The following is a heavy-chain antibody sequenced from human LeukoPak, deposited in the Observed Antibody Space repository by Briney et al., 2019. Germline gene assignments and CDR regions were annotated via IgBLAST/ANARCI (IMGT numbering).Heavy chain of an antibody. V-gene: IGHV3-66*02. CDR1: GFTVSSNY. CDR2: IYSGGST. CDR3: ARDGDYYGDPEIDWYFDL. J-gene: IGHJ2*01. Sequence: PGGSLRLSCAASGFTVSSNYMSWVRQAPGKGLEWVSVIYSGGSTYYADSVKGRFTISRDNSKNTLYLQMNSLRAEDTAVYYCARDGDYYGDPEIDWYFDLWGRGTLVTVSS. D-gene: IGHD4-17*01.